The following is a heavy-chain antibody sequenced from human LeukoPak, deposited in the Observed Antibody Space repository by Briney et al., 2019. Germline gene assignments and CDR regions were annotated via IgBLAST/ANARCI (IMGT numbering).Heavy chain of an antibody. Sequence: GGSLRLSCAASGFTFSSYWMHWVRQAPGKGLVWVSRINSDGSSTSYADSVKGRFTISRDNAKNTLYLQMNSLRAEDTAVDYCAREMKIHFPGFDPWGQGTLVTVSS. V-gene: IGHV3-74*01. CDR3: AREMKIHFPGFDP. CDR1: GFTFSSYW. CDR2: INSDGSST. J-gene: IGHJ5*02.